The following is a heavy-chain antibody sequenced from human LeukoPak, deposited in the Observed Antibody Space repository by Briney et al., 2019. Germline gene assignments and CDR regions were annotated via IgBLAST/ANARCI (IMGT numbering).Heavy chain of an antibody. CDR1: GFTFDDYA. D-gene: IGHD6-19*01. V-gene: IGHV3-9*01. Sequence: GGSLRLSCAASGFTFDDYALHWVRQAPGTGLEWVSGISWNSDTIGYADSVKGRFTISRDNAKNSLYLQMNSLRAEDTALYYCAKTSPGIAVTSYYYYMNVWGKGTTVTVSS. J-gene: IGHJ6*03. CDR2: ISWNSDTI. CDR3: AKTSPGIAVTSYYYYMNV.